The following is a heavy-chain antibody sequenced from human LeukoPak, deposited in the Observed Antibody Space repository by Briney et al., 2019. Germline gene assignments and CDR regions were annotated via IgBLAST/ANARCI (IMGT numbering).Heavy chain of an antibody. D-gene: IGHD6-13*01. V-gene: IGHV4-4*07. CDR3: ARGGRYRSSWYWFDP. CDR2: IYTSGST. Sequence: SETLSLTCTVSGGSISSYYWSWIRQPAGKGLEWIGRIYTSGSTNYNPSLKSRVTMSVDTSKNQSSLKLSSVTAADTAVYYCARGGRYRSSWYWFDPWGQGTLVTVSS. J-gene: IGHJ5*02. CDR1: GGSISSYY.